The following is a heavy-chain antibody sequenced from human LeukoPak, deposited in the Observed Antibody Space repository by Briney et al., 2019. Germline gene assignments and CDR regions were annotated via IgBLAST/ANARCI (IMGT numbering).Heavy chain of an antibody. D-gene: IGHD5-18*01. CDR2: INHSGST. CDR1: GGSFSGYY. Sequence: PSETLSLTCAVYGGSFSGYYWIWIRQPPGKGLEWIGEINHSGSTNYNPSLKSRVTISVDTSKNQFSLKLSSVTAADTAVYYCARGGWLNAFDIWGQGTMVTVSS. CDR3: ARGGWLNAFDI. V-gene: IGHV4-34*01. J-gene: IGHJ3*02.